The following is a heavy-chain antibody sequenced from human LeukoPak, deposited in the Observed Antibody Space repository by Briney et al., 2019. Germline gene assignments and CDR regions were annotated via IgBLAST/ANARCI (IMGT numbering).Heavy chain of an antibody. CDR3: ARSATAMATIVFDY. Sequence: PSETLSLTCTVSGGSISSSSYYWGWIRQPPGKGLEWIGSIYYSGNTYYNPSLKSRVTISVDTSKNQFSLKLSSVTAADTAVYYCARSATAMATIVFDYWGQGTLVTVSS. J-gene: IGHJ4*02. CDR1: GGSISSSSYY. D-gene: IGHD5-24*01. V-gene: IGHV4-39*01. CDR2: IYYSGNT.